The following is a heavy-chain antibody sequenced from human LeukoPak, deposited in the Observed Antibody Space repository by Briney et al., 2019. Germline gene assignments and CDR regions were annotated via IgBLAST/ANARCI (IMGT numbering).Heavy chain of an antibody. J-gene: IGHJ6*02. Sequence: PGASVKVSCKASVYTFTSYYMHWVRQAPGQGLEWMGRIIPILGIANYAQKFQGRVTITADKSTSTAYMELSSLRSEDTAVYYCARDRIDHYTDVWGQGTTVTVSS. D-gene: IGHD2-2*02. CDR2: IIPILGIA. V-gene: IGHV1-69*04. CDR1: VYTFTSYY. CDR3: ARDRIDHYTDV.